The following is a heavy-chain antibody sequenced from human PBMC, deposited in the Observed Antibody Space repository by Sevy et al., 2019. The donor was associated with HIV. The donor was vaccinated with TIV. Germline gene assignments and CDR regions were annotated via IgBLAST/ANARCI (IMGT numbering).Heavy chain of an antibody. J-gene: IGHJ6*02. CDR3: TGAAYFGSAGGYHVMGV. Sequence: GGSVRLSCKVCGFTFGDYVISWFRQAPGKGLQWVGFIRSKVYGGTTEYTASVKGRFTISRDDTKSIDYLQMNRLKTEDTAVYYCTGAAYFGSAGGYHVMGVLNQGTTVTVAS. D-gene: IGHD3-10*01. V-gene: IGHV3-49*01. CDR2: IRSKVYGGTT. CDR1: GFTFGDYV.